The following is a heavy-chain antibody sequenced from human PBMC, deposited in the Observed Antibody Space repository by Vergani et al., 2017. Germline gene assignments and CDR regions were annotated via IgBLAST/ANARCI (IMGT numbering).Heavy chain of an antibody. D-gene: IGHD1-1*01. CDR3: ATKSCGTAGCQIGYFRE. CDR2: ISYDGTQK. CDR1: GFTSSYYG. Sequence: QVHLVESGGGVVQPGRSLRLSCVVSGFTSSYYGMHWVRQAPGKGLEWVAVISYDGTQKYYADSVKGRFTISRDNSKSTLYLQMNSLRTEDTAVYYCATKSCGTAGCQIGYFREGGQGTLVTGAS. V-gene: IGHV3-30*03. J-gene: IGHJ1*01.